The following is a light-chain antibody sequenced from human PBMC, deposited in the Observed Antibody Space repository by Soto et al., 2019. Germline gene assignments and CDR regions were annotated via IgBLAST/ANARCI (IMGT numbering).Light chain of an antibody. J-gene: IGKJ4*01. CDR1: QTISKSD. V-gene: IGKV3-15*01. CDR3: QQYNNWPLT. CDR2: DAS. Sequence: EIVLTQSPAILSVSPGERAALSCRASQTISKSDLAWYQQKPGQTPRLLIYDASTRASGIPARFSGSGSGTEFTLTISSLQSEDFAVYYCQQYNNWPLTFGGGTKVDIK.